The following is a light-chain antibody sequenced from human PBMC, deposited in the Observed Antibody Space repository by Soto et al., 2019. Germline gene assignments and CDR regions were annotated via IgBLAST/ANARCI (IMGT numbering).Light chain of an antibody. CDR1: SSNIGTTYH. V-gene: IGLV1-40*01. J-gene: IGLJ3*02. CDR3: QSYDSRLSGWV. CDR2: GNT. Sequence: QSALTQPPSVSGAPGQRVTISSTGSSSNIGTTYHVHWYQQFPGGAPKLLIYGNTNRPSGVPDRFSGSKSGTSASLAITGLQAEDEADYYCQSYDSRLSGWVFGGGTKLTVL.